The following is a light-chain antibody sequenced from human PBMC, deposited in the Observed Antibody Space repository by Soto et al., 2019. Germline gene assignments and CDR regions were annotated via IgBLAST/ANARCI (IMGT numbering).Light chain of an antibody. CDR3: QQYDTSPRT. J-gene: IGKJ1*01. CDR2: GTS. Sequence: EIVLTQSPGTLSLSPGERATLSCRASQTVNSIYLAWYQQKPGQAPRLLIYGTSNRATGIPDRFSGSGSGTDFTLTISRLAPEDFAVYYWQQYDTSPRTFGQGTKVEIK. CDR1: QTVNSIY. V-gene: IGKV3-20*01.